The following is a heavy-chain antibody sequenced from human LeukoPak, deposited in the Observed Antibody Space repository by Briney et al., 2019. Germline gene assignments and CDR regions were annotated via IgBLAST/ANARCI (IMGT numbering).Heavy chain of an antibody. CDR1: GFTFSSYG. D-gene: IGHD2-15*01. J-gene: IGHJ4*02. CDR3: ARGGGYCSGGSCYFDY. CDR2: IWYDGSNK. V-gene: IGHV3-33*01. Sequence: GRSLRLSCAASGFTFSSYGMHWVRQAPGKGLEWVAVIWYDGSNKYYADSVKGRFTISRDNSKNTLYLQMNSLRAEDTAVYYCARGGGYCSGGSCYFDYWGQGTLVTVSS.